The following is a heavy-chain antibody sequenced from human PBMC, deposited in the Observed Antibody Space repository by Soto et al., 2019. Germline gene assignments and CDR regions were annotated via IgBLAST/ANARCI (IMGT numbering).Heavy chain of an antibody. D-gene: IGHD6-13*01. Sequence: SETLSLTCAVYGGSFSGYYWSWIRQPPGKGLEWIGEINHSGSTNYNPSLKSRVTISVDTSKNQFSLKLSSVTAADTAVYYCARVRAAAGTKLGYYYYCMDVWGKGTTVTVSS. J-gene: IGHJ6*03. CDR2: INHSGST. CDR3: ARVRAAAGTKLGYYYYCMDV. CDR1: GGSFSGYY. V-gene: IGHV4-34*01.